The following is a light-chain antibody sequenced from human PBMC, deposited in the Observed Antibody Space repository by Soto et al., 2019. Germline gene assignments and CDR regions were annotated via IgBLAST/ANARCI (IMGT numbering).Light chain of an antibody. Sequence: IVRTQSPATLSVSPGERASLSCRASQSVSSNLAWYQQKPGQAPRLLIYGASTRATGIPARFSGSGSGTEFTLTISSLQSEDFAVYYCQQYKNWPPYTFGQGTKLEIK. J-gene: IGKJ2*01. V-gene: IGKV3-15*01. CDR3: QQYKNWPPYT. CDR2: GAS. CDR1: QSVSSN.